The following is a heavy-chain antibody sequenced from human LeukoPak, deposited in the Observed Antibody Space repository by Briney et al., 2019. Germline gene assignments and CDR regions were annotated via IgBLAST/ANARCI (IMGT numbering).Heavy chain of an antibody. CDR1: GGTFSSYA. D-gene: IGHD3-10*01. J-gene: IGHJ5*01. CDR2: IIPILGIA. V-gene: IGHV1-69*04. Sequence: SVKVSCKASGGTFSSYAISWVRQAPGQGLEWMGRIIPILGIANYAQKFQGRVTITADKSTSTAYMELSSLRSEDTAVYYCAKDPMVRGALSAAQNWLDSWGQGTLVTVSS. CDR3: AKDPMVRGALSAAQNWLDS.